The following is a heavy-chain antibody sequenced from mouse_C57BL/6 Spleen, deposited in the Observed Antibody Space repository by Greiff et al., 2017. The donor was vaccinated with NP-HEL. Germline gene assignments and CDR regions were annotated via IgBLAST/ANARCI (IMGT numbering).Heavy chain of an antibody. Sequence: ESGPGLVKPSQSLSLTCSVTGYSITSGYYWNWIRQFPGNKLEWMGYISYDGSNNYNPSLKNRISITRDTSKNQFFLKLNSVTTEDTATYYCARAPTVVATGYFDVWGTGTTVTVSS. CDR2: ISYDGSN. CDR1: GYSITSGYY. J-gene: IGHJ1*03. D-gene: IGHD1-1*01. V-gene: IGHV3-6*01. CDR3: ARAPTVVATGYFDV.